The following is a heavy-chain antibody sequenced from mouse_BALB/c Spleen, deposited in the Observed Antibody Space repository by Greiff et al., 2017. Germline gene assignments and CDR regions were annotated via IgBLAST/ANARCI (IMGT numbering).Heavy chain of an antibody. CDR2: INSNGGST. Sequence: EVQVVESGGGLVQPGGSLKLSCAASGFTFSSYGMSWVRQTPDKRLELVATINSNGGSTYYPDSVKGRFTISRDNAKNTLYLQMSSLKSEDTAMYDCARALLRLRYFDYWGQGTTLTVSA. CDR3: ARALLRLRYFDY. D-gene: IGHD1-2*01. J-gene: IGHJ2*01. V-gene: IGHV5-6-3*01. CDR1: GFTFSSYG.